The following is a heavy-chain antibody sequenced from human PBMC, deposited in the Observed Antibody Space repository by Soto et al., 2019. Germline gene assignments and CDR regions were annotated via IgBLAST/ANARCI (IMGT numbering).Heavy chain of an antibody. D-gene: IGHD6-13*01. CDR2: IYTSGST. V-gene: IGHV4-4*07. Sequence: LSLTCTVSVGSISNYYWNWIRQPAGKGLEWIGRIYTSGSTNYNPSLKSRVTMSVGTSKNQFSLKLSSVTAADTAVYYCARSIAAAGWGFDYWGQGTLVTVSS. CDR1: VGSISNYY. CDR3: ARSIAAAGWGFDY. J-gene: IGHJ4*02.